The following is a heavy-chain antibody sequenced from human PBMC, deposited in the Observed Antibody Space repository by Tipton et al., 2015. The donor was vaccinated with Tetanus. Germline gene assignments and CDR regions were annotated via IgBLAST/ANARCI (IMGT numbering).Heavy chain of an antibody. CDR3: ARGSRFWFDN. V-gene: IGHV4-31*03. CDR2: ILYTGST. Sequence: TLSLTCTVSGDSITTGGSYWSWIRQHPGKGLEWNGYILYTGSTYHNPSLKSRLTISVDTSKNQFSLNLTSVTAADTAVYYCARGSRFWFDNWGQGPLVPVSS. CDR1: GDSITTGGSY. J-gene: IGHJ4*02.